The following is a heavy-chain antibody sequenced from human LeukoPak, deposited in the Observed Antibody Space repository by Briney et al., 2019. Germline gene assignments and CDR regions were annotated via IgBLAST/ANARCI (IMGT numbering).Heavy chain of an antibody. CDR3: AGSLDY. V-gene: IGHV3-30-3*01. Sequence: GGSLRLSCAASGFTFSSYAMDWIRQAPGKGLEWVAVISYDGSKKYYADSVRGRFTISRDNSKNTVYLQMNSLRGDDTAVYYCAGSLDYWGQGTLVTVSS. CDR1: GFTFSSYA. CDR2: ISYDGSKK. J-gene: IGHJ4*02.